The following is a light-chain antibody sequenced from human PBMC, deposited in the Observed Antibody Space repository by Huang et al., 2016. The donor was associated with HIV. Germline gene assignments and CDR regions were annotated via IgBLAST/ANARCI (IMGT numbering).Light chain of an antibody. CDR2: AAS. Sequence: EIVMTQSPATLSVSPGERVTLSCRASQSISSDLAWLQQKPGQPPRLLLYAASTRATGIPARFSGRGSGTAFTRTLSSVQSEDFAVYFCQHRSNWPPRFTFGPGTKVDIK. V-gene: IGKV3-15*01. CDR3: QHRSNWPPRFT. CDR1: QSISSD. J-gene: IGKJ3*01.